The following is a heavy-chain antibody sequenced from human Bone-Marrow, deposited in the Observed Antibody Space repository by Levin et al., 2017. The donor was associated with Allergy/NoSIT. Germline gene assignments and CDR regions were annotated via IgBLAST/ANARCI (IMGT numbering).Heavy chain of an antibody. J-gene: IGHJ4*02. V-gene: IGHV6-1*01. D-gene: IGHD2/OR15-2a*01. CDR1: GDSVSSNSAA. CDR3: ARDLLIASRIRSNYVDY. CDR2: TYYRSKWYN. Sequence: SETLSLTCAISGDSVSSNSAAWNWIRQSPSRGLEWLGRTYYRSKWYNDYAVSVKSRIIINPDTSKNQFSLHLDSVTAEETGVYYCARDLLIASRIRSNYVDYWGQGILVTVSS.